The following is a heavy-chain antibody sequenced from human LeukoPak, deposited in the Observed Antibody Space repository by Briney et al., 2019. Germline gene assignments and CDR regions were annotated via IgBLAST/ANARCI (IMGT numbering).Heavy chain of an antibody. V-gene: IGHV3-30*03. Sequence: PAGSLRLSCAASGFTFSSYGMHWVRQAPGKGLDWVAFTSYDGTKNYYADSVKGRFTISRDNSKNTLFLQMNSLRPEDTAVYYCARLGEDSYGYQTDFDYWGQGTLVTVSS. D-gene: IGHD5-18*01. CDR2: TSYDGTKN. CDR1: GFTFSSYG. CDR3: ARLGEDSYGYQTDFDY. J-gene: IGHJ4*02.